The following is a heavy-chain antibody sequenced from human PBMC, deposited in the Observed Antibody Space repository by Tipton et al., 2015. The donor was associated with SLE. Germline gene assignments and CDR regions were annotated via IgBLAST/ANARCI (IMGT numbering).Heavy chain of an antibody. V-gene: IGHV1-2*06. CDR1: GYSFIGYN. J-gene: IGHJ3*02. CDR3: ARDSIAEAGHAFDI. CDR2: INPNSGGT. Sequence: VQLVQSGAEVKKPGASVKVSCKASGYSFIGYNMNWVRQAPGQGLEWMGRINPNSGGTNYAQKFQGRVTMTRDTSIRTAYMELRRLRSDDTAVYYCARDSIAEAGHAFDIWGQGTMVTVSS. D-gene: IGHD1-26*01.